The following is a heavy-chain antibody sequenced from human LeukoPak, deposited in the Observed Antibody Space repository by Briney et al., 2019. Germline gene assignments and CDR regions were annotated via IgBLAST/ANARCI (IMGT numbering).Heavy chain of an antibody. CDR3: ARGGELLNY. V-gene: IGHV4-38-2*02. D-gene: IGHD1-7*01. J-gene: IGHJ4*02. CDR2: MYHRGPS. Sequence: SETLSLTCTVSGYSITSGFYWGWIRQSPGKGLEWIGSMYHRGPSYYNPSLKSRVTISVDTSKNQFSLKLNSVTAADTAVYYCARGGELLNYLGQGTLVTVSS. CDR1: GYSITSGFY.